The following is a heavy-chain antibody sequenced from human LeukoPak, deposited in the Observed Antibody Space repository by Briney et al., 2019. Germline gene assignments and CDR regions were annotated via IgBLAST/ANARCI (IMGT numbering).Heavy chain of an antibody. CDR3: AKDRSGSYSPVPFDAFDV. Sequence: ASVKASCKASGYIFIGYYVHWVREAPGQGLEWMGWINPNSGGTNFAQKFQGRVTMTRETSINTAYMDLSRLTSDDTAVYYCAKDRSGSYSPVPFDAFDVWGQGTMVTVSS. CDR1: GYIFIGYY. CDR2: INPNSGGT. J-gene: IGHJ3*01. D-gene: IGHD1-26*01. V-gene: IGHV1-2*02.